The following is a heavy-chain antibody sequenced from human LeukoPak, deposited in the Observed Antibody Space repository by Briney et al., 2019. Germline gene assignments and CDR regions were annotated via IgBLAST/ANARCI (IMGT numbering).Heavy chain of an antibody. J-gene: IGHJ4*02. V-gene: IGHV1-46*01. CDR3: ARWSRGFGELLSYFDY. CDR2: INPTGGST. CDR1: GYTFPSYF. Sequence: ASVKVSCKASGYTFPSYFMHWVRQAPGQGLEWMGIINPTGGSTTYAQKFQGRVTITADESTSTAYMELSSLRSEDTAVYYCARWSRGFGELLSYFDYWGQGTLVTVSS. D-gene: IGHD3-10*01.